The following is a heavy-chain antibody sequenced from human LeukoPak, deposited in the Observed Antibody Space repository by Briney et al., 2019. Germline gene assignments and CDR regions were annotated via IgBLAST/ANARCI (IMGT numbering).Heavy chain of an antibody. CDR3: AKGGGGSGSFFDY. J-gene: IGHJ4*02. V-gene: IGHV3-30*02. Sequence: PGGSLRLSCAASGFTFNTYGMHWVRQAPGKGLEWVAFIRYDGSVKHYADSVKGRFTISRDNSENTLYLQMNSLRTEDTALYYCAKGGGGSGSFFDYWGQGTLVTVSS. D-gene: IGHD3-10*01. CDR1: GFTFNTYG. CDR2: IRYDGSVK.